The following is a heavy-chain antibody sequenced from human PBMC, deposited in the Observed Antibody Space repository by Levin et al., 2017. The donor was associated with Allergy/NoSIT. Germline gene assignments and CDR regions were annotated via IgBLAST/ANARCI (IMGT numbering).Heavy chain of an antibody. Sequence: PGGSLRLSCAASGFTVSSNYMSWVRQAPGKGLEWVSVIYSGGSTYYADSVKGRFTISRDNSKNTLYLQMNSLRAEDTAVYYCARDPGSGSYYNDNWFDPWGQGTLVTVSS. CDR1: GFTVSSNY. V-gene: IGHV3-53*01. CDR3: ARDPGSGSYYNDNWFDP. CDR2: IYSGGST. J-gene: IGHJ5*02. D-gene: IGHD3-10*01.